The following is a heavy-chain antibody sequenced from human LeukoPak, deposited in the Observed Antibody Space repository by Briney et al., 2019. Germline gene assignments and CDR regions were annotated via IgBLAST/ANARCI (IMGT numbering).Heavy chain of an antibody. V-gene: IGHV3-43*02. CDR3: ANSYQFEELTFDP. J-gene: IGHJ5*02. D-gene: IGHD3-10*01. CDR1: GFTFDDYA. CDR2: ISGDGGST. Sequence: PGGPLRLSCAASGFTFDDYAMHWVRQAPGKGLEWVSLISGDGGSTYYADSVKGRFTISRDNSKNSLYLQMNSLRTEDTALYYCANSYQFEELTFDPWGQGTLVTVSS.